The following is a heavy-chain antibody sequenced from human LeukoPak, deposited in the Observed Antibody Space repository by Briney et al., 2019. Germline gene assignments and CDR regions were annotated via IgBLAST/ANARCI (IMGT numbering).Heavy chain of an antibody. CDR3: AKTKQGSGYLDY. V-gene: IGHV3-23*01. CDR1: GFTFTSYA. CDR2: ISGAGGTT. J-gene: IGHJ4*02. Sequence: GGSLRLSCAASGFTFTSYAIKWVRQAPGKGLEWVTVISGAGGTTYYADSVKGRFTISRDNSKNTVYLQMDSLRAEDTAVYYCAKTKQGSGYLDYWGQGTLVTVSS. D-gene: IGHD3-10*01.